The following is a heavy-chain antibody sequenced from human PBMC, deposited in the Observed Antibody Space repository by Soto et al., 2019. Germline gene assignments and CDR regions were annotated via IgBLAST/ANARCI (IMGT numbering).Heavy chain of an antibody. CDR2: IYWGDDK. CDR3: AHVYWAASGTRYYFDY. J-gene: IGHJ4*02. Sequence: QITLKESGPPLVKPTQTLTLTCTFSGFSFSTSAVGVGWIRQPPGKALEWLALIYWGDDKRYSASLKSRLTITKDTSRNQVVVTMTNMDPVDTATYYCAHVYWAASGTRYYFDYWGQGTLVTVSS. D-gene: IGHD6-13*01. V-gene: IGHV2-5*02. CDR1: GFSFSTSAVG.